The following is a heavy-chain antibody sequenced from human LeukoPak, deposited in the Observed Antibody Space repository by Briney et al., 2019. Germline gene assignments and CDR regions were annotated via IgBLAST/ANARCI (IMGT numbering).Heavy chain of an antibody. J-gene: IGHJ6*02. Sequence: YXMHWVRQAPGKGLVWVSRIHNDGSSTTYADSVKGRFTISRDNAKNTLYLQMNSLRAEDTAVYYCARDPRRVDRFRFRDYYYYYGMDVWGQGTTVTVSS. V-gene: IGHV3-74*01. CDR1: YX. CDR3: ARDPRRVDRFRFRDYYYYYGMDV. D-gene: IGHD2-21*01. CDR2: IHNDGSST.